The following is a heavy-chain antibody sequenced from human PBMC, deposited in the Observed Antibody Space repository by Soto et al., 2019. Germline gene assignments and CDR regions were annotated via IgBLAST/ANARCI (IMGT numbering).Heavy chain of an antibody. J-gene: IGHJ5*02. Sequence: ASVKVSCKASGYTFTSYGISWVRQAPGQGLEWMGWISAYNGNTNYAQKLQGRVTMTADTSTSTAYMELRSLRSDDTAVYYCARDRTGTDWFDPWGQATLVTSPQ. CDR3: ARDRTGTDWFDP. CDR1: GYTFTSYG. D-gene: IGHD1-1*01. V-gene: IGHV1-18*04. CDR2: ISAYNGNT.